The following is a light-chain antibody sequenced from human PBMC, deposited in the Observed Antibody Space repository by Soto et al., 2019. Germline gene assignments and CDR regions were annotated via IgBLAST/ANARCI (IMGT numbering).Light chain of an antibody. CDR3: SSYTSSSTLVV. CDR2: DVS. J-gene: IGLJ2*01. CDR1: SGDVGGYNY. V-gene: IGLV2-14*01. Sequence: HSALTQPASVSGSPGQSVTISCTGTSGDVGGYNYVSWYQQHPGKAPKLVIYDVSNRPSGVSNRFSGSKSGNSASLTISGLQAEDEADYYCSSYTSSSTLVVFGTGTKLTVL.